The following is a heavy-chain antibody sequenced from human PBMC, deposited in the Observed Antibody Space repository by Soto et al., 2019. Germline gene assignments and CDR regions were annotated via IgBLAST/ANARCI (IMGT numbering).Heavy chain of an antibody. CDR2: ISGSGGST. D-gene: IGHD6-6*01. CDR3: AKSGGEQLVLAFDI. J-gene: IGHJ3*02. Sequence: GESLKISCAASGFTFSSYAMSWVRQAPGKGLEWVSAISGSGGSTYYADSVKGRFTISRDNSKNTLYLQMNSLGAEDTAVYYCAKSGGEQLVLAFDIWGQGTMVTVSS. V-gene: IGHV3-23*01. CDR1: GFTFSSYA.